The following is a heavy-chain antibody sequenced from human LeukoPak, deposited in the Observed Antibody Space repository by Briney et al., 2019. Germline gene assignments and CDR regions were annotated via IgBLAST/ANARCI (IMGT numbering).Heavy chain of an antibody. Sequence: SVKVSCKASGGTFSSYAISWVRQAPGQGLEWMGGIIPIFGTANYAQKFQGRATITADESTSTAYMELSSLRSEDTAVYYCAGGYDFWSGSPYYYYHMDVWGKGTTVTVSS. V-gene: IGHV1-69*13. CDR2: IIPIFGTA. CDR1: GGTFSSYA. CDR3: AGGYDFWSGSPYYYYHMDV. J-gene: IGHJ6*03. D-gene: IGHD3-3*01.